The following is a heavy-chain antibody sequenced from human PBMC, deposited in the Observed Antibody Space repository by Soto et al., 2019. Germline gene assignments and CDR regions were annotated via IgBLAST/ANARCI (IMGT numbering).Heavy chain of an antibody. V-gene: IGHV3-23*01. CDR3: AKGRIVVVPAAIVEFDY. J-gene: IGHJ4*02. Sequence: GGSLRLSCAASGFTFSSYAMSWVRQAPGEGLEWGSAISGSGGSTYCADSMKGRFTISRDNSKNTLYMKMNSLRAEDTAVYYCAKGRIVVVPAAIVEFDYWGQGTLVTVSS. CDR1: GFTFSSYA. D-gene: IGHD2-2*02. CDR2: ISGSGGST.